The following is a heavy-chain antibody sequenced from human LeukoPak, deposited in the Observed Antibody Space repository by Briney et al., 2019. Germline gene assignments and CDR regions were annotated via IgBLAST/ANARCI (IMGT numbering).Heavy chain of an antibody. D-gene: IGHD4-17*01. CDR3: ARHSMTTVTTSWFDP. CDR2: IYYSGST. CDR1: GFTFSDYY. J-gene: IGHJ5*02. Sequence: GSLRLSCAASGFTFSDYYMSWIRQPPGKGLEWIGSIYYSGSTYYNPSLKSRVTISVDTSKNQFSLKLSSVTAADTAVYYCARHSMTTVTTSWFDPWGQGTLVTVSS. V-gene: IGHV4-39*01.